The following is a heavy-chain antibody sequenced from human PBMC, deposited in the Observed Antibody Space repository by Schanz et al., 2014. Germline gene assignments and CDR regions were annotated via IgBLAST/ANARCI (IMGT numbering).Heavy chain of an antibody. CDR3: ASALTTWGGMDV. CDR1: GGTFSSFG. V-gene: IGHV1-46*01. D-gene: IGHD4-4*01. Sequence: VQLEQSGAEVKKPGSSVKVSCKASGGTFSSFGINWVRQAPGQGLEWMGIIHSTGGTTSHAQKFQGRVTMTRDTSTSTVYMELSSLRSEDTAVYYCASALTTWGGMDVWGQGTTVTVSS. J-gene: IGHJ6*02. CDR2: IHSTGGTT.